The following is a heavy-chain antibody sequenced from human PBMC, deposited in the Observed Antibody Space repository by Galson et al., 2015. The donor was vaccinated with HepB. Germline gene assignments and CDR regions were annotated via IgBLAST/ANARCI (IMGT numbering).Heavy chain of an antibody. J-gene: IGHJ5*02. CDR3: ARDQGGREYQLWANWFDP. D-gene: IGHD2-2*01. CDR1: GGTFSSYA. V-gene: IGHV1-69*13. Sequence: SVKVSCKASGGTFSSYAISWVRQAPGQGLEWMGGIIPIFGTANYAQEFQGRVTITADESTSTAYMELSSLRSEDTAVYYCARDQGGREYQLWANWFDPWGQGTLVTVSS. CDR2: IIPIFGTA.